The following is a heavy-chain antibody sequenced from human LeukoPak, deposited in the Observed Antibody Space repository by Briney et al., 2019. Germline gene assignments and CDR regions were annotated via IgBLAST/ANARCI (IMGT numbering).Heavy chain of an antibody. Sequence: SETLSLTCAVYGGSFSGYYWSWIRQPPGKGLEWIGEINHSGSTNYNPSLKSRVTISVDKSKNQFSLKLSSVTAADTAVYYCARDVRLPRRASDIWGQGTMVTVSS. CDR3: ARDVRLPRRASDI. V-gene: IGHV4-34*01. J-gene: IGHJ3*02. CDR2: INHSGST. D-gene: IGHD5-18*01. CDR1: GGSFSGYY.